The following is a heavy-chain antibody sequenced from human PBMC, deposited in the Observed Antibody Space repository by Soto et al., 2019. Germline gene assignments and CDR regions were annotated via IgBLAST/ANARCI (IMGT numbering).Heavy chain of an antibody. J-gene: IGHJ5*02. Sequence: GGSLRLSCAASGFTFSSYAMSWVRQAPGKGLEWVSAISGSGGSTYYADSVKDRFTISRDNSKNTLYLQMNSLRAEDTAVYYCAKVPLHYGGVPPQFDPWGQGTLVTVSS. CDR1: GFTFSSYA. CDR3: AKVPLHYGGVPPQFDP. D-gene: IGHD4-17*01. CDR2: ISGSGGST. V-gene: IGHV3-23*01.